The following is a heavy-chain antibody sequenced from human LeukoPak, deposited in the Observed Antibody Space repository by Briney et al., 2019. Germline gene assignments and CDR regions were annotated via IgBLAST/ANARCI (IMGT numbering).Heavy chain of an antibody. V-gene: IGHV1-2*06. CDR3: ARGYRTVGAIEYFQH. J-gene: IGHJ1*01. CDR2: INPNSGAT. Sequence: GASVKVSCKASGCTFTGYYMHWVRQAPGQGLEWMGRINPNSGATNYAQKFQGRVTMTRDTSISTAYMELSRLRSDDTAVYYCARGYRTVGAIEYFQHWGQGTLVTVSS. D-gene: IGHD1-26*01. CDR1: GCTFTGYY.